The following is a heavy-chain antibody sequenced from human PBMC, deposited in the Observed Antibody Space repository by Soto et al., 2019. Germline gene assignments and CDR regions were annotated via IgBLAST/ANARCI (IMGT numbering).Heavy chain of an antibody. J-gene: IGHJ4*02. CDR3: ARESFSASPNFFDY. Sequence: GGSLRLSCAASGFAFSNYEMNWVRQAPGKGLEWVSYISLSGSTIYYADSVKGRFTISRDDAKNSLYLQMDSLRADDTAVYYCARESFSASPNFFDYWGQGTLVTVS. V-gene: IGHV3-48*03. D-gene: IGHD3-3*02. CDR2: ISLSGSTI. CDR1: GFAFSNYE.